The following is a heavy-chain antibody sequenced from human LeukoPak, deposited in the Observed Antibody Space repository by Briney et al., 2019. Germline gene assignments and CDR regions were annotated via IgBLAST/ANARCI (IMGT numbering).Heavy chain of an antibody. D-gene: IGHD6-13*01. CDR2: INPNSGGT. CDR3: AREGIAAAGVDY. CDR1: GYTFTGYY. Sequence: ASVKVSCKASGYTFTGYYMHWVRQAPGQGLEWMGRINPNSGGTNYAQKFQGRVTMTRDTSVSTAYMELSRLRSDDTAVYYCAREGIAAAGVDYWGQGTLVTVSS. V-gene: IGHV1-2*06. J-gene: IGHJ4*02.